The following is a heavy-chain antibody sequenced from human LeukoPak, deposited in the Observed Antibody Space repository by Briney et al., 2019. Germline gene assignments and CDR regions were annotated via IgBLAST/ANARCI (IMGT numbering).Heavy chain of an antibody. V-gene: IGHV4-59*01. CDR1: GGSISSYY. Sequence: SETLSLTCTVSGGSISSYYWSWIRQPPGKGLEWIGYIYYSGSTNYNPSLKSRVTISVDTSKSQFSLKLSSVTAADTAVYYCASGSIAAAGSGLDYWGQGTLVTVSS. J-gene: IGHJ4*02. CDR2: IYYSGST. CDR3: ASGSIAAAGSGLDY. D-gene: IGHD6-13*01.